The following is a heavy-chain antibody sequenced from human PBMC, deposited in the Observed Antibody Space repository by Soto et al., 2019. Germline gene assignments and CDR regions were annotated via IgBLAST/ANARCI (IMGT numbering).Heavy chain of an antibody. CDR2: INPKSGGT. CDR1: GYSFTDYH. CDR3: ARGDSTDCSNGVCSFFYNHDMDV. D-gene: IGHD2-8*01. J-gene: IGHJ6*02. V-gene: IGHV1-2*04. Sequence: ASVKVSCKASGYSFTDYHIHWVRQAPGQGLEWLGRINPKSGGTSTAQKFQGWVTMTTDTSISTASMELTRLTSDDTAIYYCARGDSTDCSNGVCSFFYNHDMDVWGHGXTVTVYS.